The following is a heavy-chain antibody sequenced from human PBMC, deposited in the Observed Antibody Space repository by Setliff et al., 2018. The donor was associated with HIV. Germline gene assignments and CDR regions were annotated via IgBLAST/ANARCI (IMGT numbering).Heavy chain of an antibody. CDR1: GFTFSSYA. J-gene: IGHJ5*01. V-gene: IGHV3-23*01. D-gene: IGHD6-6*01. Sequence: GGSLRLSCAASGFTFSSYAMSWVRQAPGKGLEWVSTITGSGGNTYYADSVKGRFTISRDNSKNTVFLQMKTVRPGDTAVYYCAKDDSTSSGWFESWGQGTLVTVSS. CDR3: AKDDSTSSGWFES. CDR2: ITGSGGNT.